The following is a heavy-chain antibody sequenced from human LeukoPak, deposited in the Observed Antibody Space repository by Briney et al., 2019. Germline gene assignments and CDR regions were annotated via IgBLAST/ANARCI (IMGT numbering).Heavy chain of an antibody. CDR3: ARAYCNGATCYHSRGWFDH. J-gene: IGHJ5*02. Sequence: GASVKVSCKASGHTFSGYYMHWVRQAPGQGLEWMGWINPNSGGTNYAQKFQGRVTMTRDTSISTAYMELSRLRSDDTAVYYCARAYCNGATCYHSRGWFDHWGQGTLVIVSS. CDR1: GHTFSGYY. CDR2: INPNSGGT. D-gene: IGHD2-15*01. V-gene: IGHV1-2*02.